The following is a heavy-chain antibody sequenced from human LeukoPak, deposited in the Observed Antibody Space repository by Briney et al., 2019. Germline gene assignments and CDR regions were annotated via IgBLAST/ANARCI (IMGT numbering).Heavy chain of an antibody. Sequence: PSETLSLTCTVSGGSISNSFWSWIRQSAGEGLEWIGRIDLFGNTNYNPSLKSRATISIDKSKNQFSLNLRSVTAADTAVYYCASSLYSYGSYYFDYWGQGTLVTVSS. J-gene: IGHJ4*02. CDR2: IDLFGNT. CDR3: ASSLYSYGSYYFDY. V-gene: IGHV4-4*07. CDR1: GGSISNSF. D-gene: IGHD5-18*01.